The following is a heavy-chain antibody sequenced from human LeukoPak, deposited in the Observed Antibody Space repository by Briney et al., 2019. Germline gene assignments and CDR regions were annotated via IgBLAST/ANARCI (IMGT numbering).Heavy chain of an antibody. CDR2: ISYDGSNK. CDR3: AKSCEQWPSGASWFDP. D-gene: IGHD6-19*01. J-gene: IGHJ5*02. CDR1: GFTFSSYG. Sequence: GGSLRLSCAASGFTFSSYGMHWVRQAPGKGLEWVAVISYDGSNKYYADSVKGRFTISRDNSKNTLYLQMNSLRAEDTAVYYCAKSCEQWPSGASWFDPWGQGTLVTVSS. V-gene: IGHV3-30*18.